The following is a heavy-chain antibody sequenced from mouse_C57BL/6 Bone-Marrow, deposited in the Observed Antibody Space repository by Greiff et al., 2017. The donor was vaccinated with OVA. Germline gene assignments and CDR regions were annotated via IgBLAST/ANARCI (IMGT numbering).Heavy chain of an antibody. CDR2: IYPRSGNT. CDR1: GYTFTSYG. D-gene: IGHD1-1*01. Sequence: QVQLQQPGAELARPGASVKLSCKASGYTFTSYGISWVKQRTGQGLEWIGEIYPRSGNTYYNEKFKGKATLTADKSSSTAYMELRSLTSEDSAVYFCAGGSYCYGSSPWFAYWGRGTLVTVSA. J-gene: IGHJ3*01. CDR3: AGGSYCYGSSPWFAY. V-gene: IGHV1-81*01.